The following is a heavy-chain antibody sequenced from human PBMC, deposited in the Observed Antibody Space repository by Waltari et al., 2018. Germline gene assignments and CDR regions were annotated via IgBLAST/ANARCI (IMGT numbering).Heavy chain of an antibody. J-gene: IGHJ4*02. Sequence: QVHLVQSGTEVKMPGASVKVSCKASGYTFTDHYMHWARQAPGQGPEWMGWIDPDTGGTSYAQKFQGRVTMTRDTSISTAYMEVRRLRSDDTAVYYCVRVRHGAGVAFDYWGQGTLVTVSS. V-gene: IGHV1-2*02. D-gene: IGHD3-10*01. CDR3: VRVRHGAGVAFDY. CDR2: IDPDTGGT. CDR1: GYTFTDHY.